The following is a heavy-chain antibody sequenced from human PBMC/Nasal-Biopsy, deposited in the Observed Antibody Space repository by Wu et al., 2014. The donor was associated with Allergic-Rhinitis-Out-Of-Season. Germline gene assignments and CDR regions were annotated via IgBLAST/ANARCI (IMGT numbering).Heavy chain of an antibody. Sequence: SCAASGFTFSRYGIHWVRQAPGKGLEWVAVISSDGGTVYYADSVKGRFTISRDNSKSTLDLQMNRLRVDDTAVYYCAKEGVGQWEFDIWGQGTMVTVSS. CDR1: GFTFSRYG. CDR2: ISSDGGTV. D-gene: IGHD1-26*01. CDR3: AKEGVGQWEFDI. V-gene: IGHV3-30*18. J-gene: IGHJ3*02.